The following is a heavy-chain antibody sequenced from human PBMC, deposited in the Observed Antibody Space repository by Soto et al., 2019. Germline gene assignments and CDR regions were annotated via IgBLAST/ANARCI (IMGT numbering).Heavy chain of an antibody. CDR2: IGSGGSPT. Sequence: GGSLRLSCAASEFTFSTYAMSWVRHAPGKGLEWVSSIGSGGSPTYYADSVKGRLTISRDYSKNTLYLQMNSLRAEDTAVYYRAKGALSTYFDWGQGTLVTVSS. V-gene: IGHV3-23*01. J-gene: IGHJ4*02. CDR1: EFTFSTYA. D-gene: IGHD3-9*01. CDR3: AKGALSTYFD.